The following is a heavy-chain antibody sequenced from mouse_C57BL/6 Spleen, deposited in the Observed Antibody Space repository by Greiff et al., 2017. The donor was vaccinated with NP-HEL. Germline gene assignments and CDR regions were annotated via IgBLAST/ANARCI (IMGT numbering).Heavy chain of an antibody. D-gene: IGHD2-10*01. CDR2: INPNNGGT. V-gene: IGHV1-26*01. Sequence: EVQLQQSGPELVKPGASVKISCKASGYTFTDYYMNWVKQSHGKSLEWIGDINPNNGGTSYNQKFKGKATLTVDKSSSTAYMELRSLTSEDSAVYYCAPYLENYAMDYWGQGTSVTVSS. CDR1: GYTFTDYY. CDR3: APYLENYAMDY. J-gene: IGHJ4*01.